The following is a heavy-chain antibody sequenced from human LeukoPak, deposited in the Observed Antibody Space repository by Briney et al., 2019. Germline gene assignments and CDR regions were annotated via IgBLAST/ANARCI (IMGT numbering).Heavy chain of an antibody. CDR1: GFTFSSYG. CDR2: ISYDGSNK. CDR3: AKGYYGGNPFL. V-gene: IGHV3-30*18. Sequence: GGSLRLACAASGFTFSSYGMHWVRQAPGKGLEWVAVISYDGSNKYYADSVKGRFTISRDNSKNTLYLQMNSLRAEDTAVYYCAKGYYGGNPFLWGQGTLVTVSS. D-gene: IGHD4-23*01. J-gene: IGHJ4*02.